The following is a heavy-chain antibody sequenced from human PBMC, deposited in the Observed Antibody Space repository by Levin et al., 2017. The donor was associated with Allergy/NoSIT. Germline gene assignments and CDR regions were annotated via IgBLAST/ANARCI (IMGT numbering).Heavy chain of an antibody. CDR3: ARASYLNPNAYFFDY. Sequence: ASVKVSCKASGYTFTNYVIHWVRQAPGQRLEWMGWSNVGNGNTRYSQEFQGRVTFTRDTSASTAFLELSSLRSEDMAVYYCARASYLNPNAYFFDYWGQGTLVTVSS. V-gene: IGHV1-3*02. J-gene: IGHJ4*02. CDR1: GYTFTNYV. CDR2: SNVGNGNT. D-gene: IGHD2-2*01.